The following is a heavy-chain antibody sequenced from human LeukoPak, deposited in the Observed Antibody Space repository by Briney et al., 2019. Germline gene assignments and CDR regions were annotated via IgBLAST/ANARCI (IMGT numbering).Heavy chain of an antibody. CDR1: GGSISSSSYY. CDR2: IYYSGST. J-gene: IGHJ4*02. V-gene: IGHV4-39*01. Sequence: SETLSLTCTVSGGSISSSSYYWGWIRQPPGKGLEWIESIYYSGSTYYNPSLKSRVTISVDTSKNQFSLKLSSVTAADTAVYYCARRRLSSSWYAYWGQGTLVTVSS. D-gene: IGHD6-13*01. CDR3: ARRRLSSSWYAY.